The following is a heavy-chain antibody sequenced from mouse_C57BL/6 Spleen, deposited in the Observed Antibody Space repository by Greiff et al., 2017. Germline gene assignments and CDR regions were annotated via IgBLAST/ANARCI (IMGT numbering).Heavy chain of an antibody. Sequence: VQLQQSGPSLVRPSQTLSLPCTVTGFSINSDCYWIWIRQFPGNKLEYIGYTFYSGITYYNPSLESRTYITRDTSKNQFSLKLSSVTTEDTATYYCARGRITTGYYAMDYWGQGTSVTVSS. D-gene: IGHD2-4*01. CDR1: GFSINSDCY. CDR3: ARGRITTGYYAMDY. V-gene: IGHV3-3*01. CDR2: TFYSGIT. J-gene: IGHJ4*01.